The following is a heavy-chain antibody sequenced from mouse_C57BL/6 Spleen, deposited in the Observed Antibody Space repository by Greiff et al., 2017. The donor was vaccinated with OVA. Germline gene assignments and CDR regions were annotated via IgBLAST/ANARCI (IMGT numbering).Heavy chain of an antibody. Sequence: EVQLQQSGPELVKPGASVKISCKASGYTFTDYYMNWVKQSHGKSLEWIGDINPNNGGTSYNQKFKGKATLTVDKSSSTAYMELRSLTSEDSAVYYCASLYYYGSSWGFAYWGQGTLVTVSA. J-gene: IGHJ3*01. D-gene: IGHD1-1*01. CDR3: ASLYYYGSSWGFAY. V-gene: IGHV1-26*01. CDR2: INPNNGGT. CDR1: GYTFTDYY.